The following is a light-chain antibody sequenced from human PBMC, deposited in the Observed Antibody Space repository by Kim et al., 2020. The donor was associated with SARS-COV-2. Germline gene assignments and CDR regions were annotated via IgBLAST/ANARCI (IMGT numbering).Light chain of an antibody. CDR3: HQYNNWPHS. V-gene: IGKV3-15*01. CDR2: GAS. J-gene: IGKJ2*03. Sequence: YMSQGERATLSCRASQSVSNNLAWYQQKPGQAPRLLSYGASIRATGVPTRFSGTGSEIEFTLIISGLQSEDFAVYYCHQYNNWPHSLGLGTKLEI. CDR1: QSVSNN.